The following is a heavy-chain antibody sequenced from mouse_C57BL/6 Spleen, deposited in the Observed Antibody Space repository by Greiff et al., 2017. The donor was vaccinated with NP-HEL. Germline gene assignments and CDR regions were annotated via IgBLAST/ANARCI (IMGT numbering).Heavy chain of an antibody. CDR3: TRESSRFDY. Sequence: VQLKESGTVLVRPGASVKMSCKTSGYTFTSYWMHWVNQRPGQGLEWIGAIYPGNSGTSYNQKFKGKATLTAVTSASTAYRKLSSLTNEDSAVYYCTRESSRFDYWGQGTTLTVSS. V-gene: IGHV1-5*01. J-gene: IGHJ2*01. CDR1: GYTFTSYW. D-gene: IGHD1-1*01. CDR2: IYPGNSGT.